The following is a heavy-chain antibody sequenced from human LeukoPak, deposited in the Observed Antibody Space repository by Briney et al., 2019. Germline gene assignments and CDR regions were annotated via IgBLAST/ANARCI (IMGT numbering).Heavy chain of an antibody. CDR1: GGSISSGSYY. CDR3: ARETSQKGAHYMDV. D-gene: IGHD3-16*01. V-gene: IGHV4-61*02. Sequence: PSQTLSLTCTVSGGSISSGSYYWSWIRQPAGKGLEWIGRIYTSGSTNYNPSLKSRVTISVDTSKNQFSLKLSSVTAADTAVYYCARETSQKGAHYMDVWGKGTTVTISS. CDR2: IYTSGST. J-gene: IGHJ6*03.